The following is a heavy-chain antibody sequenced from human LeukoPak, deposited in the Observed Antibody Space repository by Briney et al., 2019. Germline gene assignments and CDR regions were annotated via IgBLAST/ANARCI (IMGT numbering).Heavy chain of an antibody. V-gene: IGHV4-38-2*02. CDR2: IYHSGST. CDR1: GYSISSGYY. CDR3: ARADTIFGVAGGYYFDY. D-gene: IGHD3-3*01. Sequence: SETLSLTCTVSGYSISSGYYWGWIRQPPGKGLEWIGSIYHSGSTYYNPSLKSRVTISVDTSKNQFSLKLSSVTAADTAVYYCARADTIFGVAGGYYFDYWGQGTLVTVSS. J-gene: IGHJ4*02.